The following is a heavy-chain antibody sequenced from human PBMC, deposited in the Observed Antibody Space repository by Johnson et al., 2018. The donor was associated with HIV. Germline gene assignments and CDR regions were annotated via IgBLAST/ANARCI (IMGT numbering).Heavy chain of an antibody. J-gene: IGHJ3*02. CDR1: GFAFSNYG. Sequence: EVQLVESGGGVVQPGRSLRLSCAASGFAFSNYGMHWVRQAPGKGLEWVSYISSSGNTIFYADSVKGRFTISRDNAKNSLFLQMNSLRAEDTAVYYCAGGLYYGSGSYHGAFDIWGQGTMVTVSS. CDR3: AGGLYYGSGSYHGAFDI. V-gene: IGHV3-48*04. D-gene: IGHD3-10*01. CDR2: ISSSGNTI.